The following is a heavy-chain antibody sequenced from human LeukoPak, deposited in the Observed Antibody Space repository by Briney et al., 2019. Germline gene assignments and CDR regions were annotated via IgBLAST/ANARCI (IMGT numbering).Heavy chain of an antibody. CDR1: GYTFTCYY. Sequence: ASVKVSCKASGYTFTCYYMHWVRQAPGQGLEWMGWINPNSGGTNYAQKFQGRVTMTRDTSISTAYMELSRLRSDDTAVYYCARYYYDTNYYYYYYYMDVWGKGTTVTVSS. D-gene: IGHD3-22*01. CDR3: ARYYYDTNYYYYYYYMDV. J-gene: IGHJ6*03. V-gene: IGHV1-2*02. CDR2: INPNSGGT.